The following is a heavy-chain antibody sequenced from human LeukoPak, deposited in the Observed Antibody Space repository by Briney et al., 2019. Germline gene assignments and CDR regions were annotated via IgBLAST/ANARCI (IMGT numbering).Heavy chain of an antibody. Sequence: GGSLRLSCAASGFTFSSYGMSWVRQSPGKGLEWVSGIRGGSGTTYYAYYADSVKGRFTISRDNSKNTLYLQVNSLRAEDTAVYYCAKFDEALTGYFGYWGQGTLVTASS. CDR2: IRGGSGTTYYA. CDR3: AKFDEALTGYFGY. D-gene: IGHD3-9*01. V-gene: IGHV3-23*01. J-gene: IGHJ4*02. CDR1: GFTFSSYG.